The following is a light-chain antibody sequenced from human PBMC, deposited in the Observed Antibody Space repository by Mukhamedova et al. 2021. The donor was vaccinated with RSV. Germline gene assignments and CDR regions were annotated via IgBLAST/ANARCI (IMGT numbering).Light chain of an antibody. J-gene: IGKJ3*01. CDR3: QQTFFPPPT. Sequence: WYQRRVHGEAPKVLIYAASTLQSGVPSRFSGSGYGTDFTLTISSLQPEDFATYFCQQTFFPPPTFGPGTAVDF. V-gene: IGKV1-39*01. CDR2: AAS.